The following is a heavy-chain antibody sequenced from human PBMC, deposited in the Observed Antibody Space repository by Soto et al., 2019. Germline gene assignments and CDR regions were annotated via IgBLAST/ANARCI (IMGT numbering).Heavy chain of an antibody. Sequence: GASVKVSCKASGGTFSSYAISWVRQAPGQGLEWMGGIIPIFGTANYAQKFQGRVTITADESTSTAYMELSSLRSEDTAVYYCAREGPRSKIIDYWGQGTLVTVSS. D-gene: IGHD4-17*01. CDR3: AREGPRSKIIDY. V-gene: IGHV1-69*13. CDR2: IIPIFGTA. CDR1: GGTFSSYA. J-gene: IGHJ4*02.